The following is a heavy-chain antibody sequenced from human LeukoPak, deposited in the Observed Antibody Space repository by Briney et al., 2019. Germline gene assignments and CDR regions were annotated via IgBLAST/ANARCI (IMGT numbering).Heavy chain of an antibody. V-gene: IGHV3-9*01. D-gene: IGHD5-24*01. CDR2: ISWNSGSI. Sequence: PGRSLRLSCAASGFTFDDYAMHWVRQAPGKGLEWVSGISWNSGSIGYADSVKGRFTISRDNAKNSPYLQMNSLRAEDTALYYCAKDIGDGYRDPGAFDIWGQGTMVTVSS. J-gene: IGHJ3*02. CDR3: AKDIGDGYRDPGAFDI. CDR1: GFTFDDYA.